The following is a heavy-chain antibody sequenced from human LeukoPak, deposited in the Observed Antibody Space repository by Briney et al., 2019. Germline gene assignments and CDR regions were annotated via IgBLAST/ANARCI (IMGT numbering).Heavy chain of an antibody. CDR1: GYSISSGYY. CDR3: ARSDTGPNWFDP. CDR2: IFHTGST. V-gene: IGHV4-38-2*02. J-gene: IGHJ5*02. Sequence: SETLSLTCTVSGYSISSGYYWAWIRQPPGKGLEWIGSIFHTGSTYHNPSLKSRVTISVDTSKNQFSLKLSSVTAADTAVYYCARSDTGPNWFDPWGQGTLVTVSS.